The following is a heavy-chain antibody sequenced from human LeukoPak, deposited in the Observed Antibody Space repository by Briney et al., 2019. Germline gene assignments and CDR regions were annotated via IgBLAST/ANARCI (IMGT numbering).Heavy chain of an antibody. CDR2: IYYSGST. J-gene: IGHJ4*02. CDR1: GGSISSGDYY. Sequence: PSQTLSLTCTVSGGSISSGDYYWSWIRQPPGKGLEWIGYIYYSGSTYYNPSLKSRVTISADTSKNQFSLKLSSVTAADTAVYYCASQKWELPYYFDYWGQGTLVTVSS. D-gene: IGHD1-26*01. V-gene: IGHV4-30-4*08. CDR3: ASQKWELPYYFDY.